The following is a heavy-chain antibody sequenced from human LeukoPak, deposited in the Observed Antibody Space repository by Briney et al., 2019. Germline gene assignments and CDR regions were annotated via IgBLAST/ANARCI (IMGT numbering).Heavy chain of an antibody. V-gene: IGHV1-2*04. CDR3: ARGGITGTTRGPTRLNDAFDI. J-gene: IGHJ3*02. Sequence: GASVKVSCKASGYTFTGYYMHWVRQAPGQGLEWMGWINLNSGGTNYAQKFQGWVTMTRDTSISTAYMELSRLRSDDTAVYYCARGGITGTTRGPTRLNDAFDIWGQGTMVTVSS. CDR1: GYTFTGYY. D-gene: IGHD1-20*01. CDR2: INLNSGGT.